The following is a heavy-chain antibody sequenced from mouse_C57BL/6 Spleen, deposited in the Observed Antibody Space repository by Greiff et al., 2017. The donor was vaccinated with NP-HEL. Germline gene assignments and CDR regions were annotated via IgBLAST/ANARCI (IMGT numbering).Heavy chain of an antibody. J-gene: IGHJ1*03. Sequence: VQLQQSGAELVKPGASVKLSCKASGYTFTSYWMHWVKQRPGQGLEWIGMIHPNSGSTNYNEKFKSKATLTVDKSSSTAYMQLSSLTSEDSAVYYCAREGGNYGYFDVWGTGTTVTVSS. CDR1: GYTFTSYW. CDR3: AREGGNYGYFDV. D-gene: IGHD1-1*02. V-gene: IGHV1-64*01. CDR2: IHPNSGST.